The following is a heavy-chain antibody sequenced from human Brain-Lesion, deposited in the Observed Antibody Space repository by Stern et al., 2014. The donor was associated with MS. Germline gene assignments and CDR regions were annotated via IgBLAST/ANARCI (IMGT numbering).Heavy chain of an antibody. CDR2: INPNTGGP. Sequence: QVQLVQSGAEVKKPGASVKVSCKTSGYIFTGYYIHWVRQAPGQGLEWMAWINPNTGGPKYAQKFQGRVTMSRDTSISTAYVELSSLTSDDTAVYYCARDQRGITIFGVVTDYYYLGMDVWGQGTTVNVSS. CDR3: ARDQRGITIFGVVTDYYYLGMDV. V-gene: IGHV1-2*02. J-gene: IGHJ6*02. D-gene: IGHD3-3*01. CDR1: GYIFTGYY.